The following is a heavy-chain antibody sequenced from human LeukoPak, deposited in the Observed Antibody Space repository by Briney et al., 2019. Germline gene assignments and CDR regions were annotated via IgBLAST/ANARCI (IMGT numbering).Heavy chain of an antibody. D-gene: IGHD3-10*01. J-gene: IGHJ4*02. CDR1: GGSISSSSYY. CDR2: IYYSGST. V-gene: IGHV4-39*07. CDR3: ARERGGIYYGSGSYLPRRGYHFDY. Sequence: SETLSLTCTVSGGSISSSSYYWGWIRQPPGKGLEWIGSIYYSGSTYYNPSLKSRVTISVDKSKNQFSLKLSSVTAADTAVYYCARERGGIYYGSGSYLPRRGYHFDYWGQGTLVTVSS.